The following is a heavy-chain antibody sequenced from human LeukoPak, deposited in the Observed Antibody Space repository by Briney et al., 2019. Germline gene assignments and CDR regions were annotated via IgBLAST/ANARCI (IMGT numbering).Heavy chain of an antibody. CDR1: GGSLSSGGYY. Sequence: PSETLSLTCTVSGGSLSSGGYYWSWIRQHPGKGLEWIGYIYYSGSTYYNPSLKSRVTISVDTSKNQFSLKLSSVTAADTAVYYCARDGLGIAAAGTSDHWFDPWGQGTLVTVSS. D-gene: IGHD6-13*01. CDR3: ARDGLGIAAAGTSDHWFDP. V-gene: IGHV4-31*03. CDR2: IYYSGST. J-gene: IGHJ5*02.